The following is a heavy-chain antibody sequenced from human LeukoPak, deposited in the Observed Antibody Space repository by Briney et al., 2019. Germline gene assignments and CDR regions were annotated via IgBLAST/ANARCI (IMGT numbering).Heavy chain of an antibody. CDR1: GFTFSSYE. CDR2: ISSSGSTI. CDR3: ARGVPGYCSGTSCYKDYYYMDV. J-gene: IGHJ6*03. V-gene: IGHV3-48*03. Sequence: GGSLRLSCAASGFTFSSYEMNWVRQAPGRGLEWVSYISSSGSTIYYADSVKGRFTISRDNAKNSLYVQMNSLRAEDTAVYYCARGVPGYCSGTSCYKDYYYMDVWGKGTTVTVSS. D-gene: IGHD2-2*02.